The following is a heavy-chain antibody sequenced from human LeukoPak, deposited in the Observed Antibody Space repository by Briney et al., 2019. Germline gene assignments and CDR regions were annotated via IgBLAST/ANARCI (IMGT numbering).Heavy chain of an antibody. J-gene: IGHJ4*02. CDR3: ARIGLGLLLPAKGGADY. Sequence: ASVKVSCKASGYTFTGYYMHWVRQAPGHGLEWMGWIDPNSGGTTYAQKFQGRVTLTRDTSISTVSMELSRLRSGDTAVYYCARIGLGLLLPAKGGADYWGQGTLVTVSS. CDR1: GYTFTGYY. CDR2: IDPNSGGT. D-gene: IGHD2/OR15-2a*01. V-gene: IGHV1-2*02.